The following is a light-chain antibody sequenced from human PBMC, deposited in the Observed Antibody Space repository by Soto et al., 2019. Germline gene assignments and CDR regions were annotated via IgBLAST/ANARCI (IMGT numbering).Light chain of an antibody. Sequence: EVVMTQSPVTLSVSPGDRATLSCRASQSVSSNLAWFQQKFGRAPRLLMYGASTRATDVPARFSGSGSGTEFNLTLSSLQSEDLAVYFCQQYSLWPKTFGQGTRVEIK. CDR2: GAS. CDR1: QSVSSN. CDR3: QQYSLWPKT. J-gene: IGKJ1*01. V-gene: IGKV3-15*01.